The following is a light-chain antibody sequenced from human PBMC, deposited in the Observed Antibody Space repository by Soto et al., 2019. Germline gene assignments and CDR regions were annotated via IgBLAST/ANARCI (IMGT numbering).Light chain of an antibody. CDR2: DAS. CDR1: HPIARY. Sequence: DIQMTQSPTSLSASVGDSVTIACRASHPIARYLHWYQHRPGKAPKLLIYDASTLQSGVPSRFSGSGSGTGITLTINSLQPEDFATYYCQQSYSTPLTFGPGTKVDIK. J-gene: IGKJ3*01. V-gene: IGKV1-39*01. CDR3: QQSYSTPLT.